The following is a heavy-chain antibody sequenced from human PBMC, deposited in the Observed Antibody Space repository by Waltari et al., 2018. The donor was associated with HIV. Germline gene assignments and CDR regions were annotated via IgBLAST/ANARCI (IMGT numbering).Heavy chain of an antibody. Sequence: QVQLVQSGAEVKKPGASVKVSCTASGYTFSRYAITWVRQAPGQGLKWLGWISAFRGNTKYAREVQGRATTTTDTSTNTAYMELESLTSDDTAIFYCARTTIFGVDTYYFDYWGQGTLVTVSS. CDR3: ARTTIFGVDTYYFDY. V-gene: IGHV1-18*01. J-gene: IGHJ4*02. CDR2: ISAFRGNT. CDR1: GYTFSRYA. D-gene: IGHD3-3*01.